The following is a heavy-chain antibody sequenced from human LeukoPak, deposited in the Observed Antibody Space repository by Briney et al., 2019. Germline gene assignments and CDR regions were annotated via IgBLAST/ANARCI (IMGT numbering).Heavy chain of an antibody. D-gene: IGHD1-26*01. CDR2: IYYNGDT. J-gene: IGHJ4*02. CDR1: GVSISSSSYY. CDR3: ASLRNGWELTD. V-gene: IGHV4-39*01. Sequence: PSETLSLTCAVSGVSISSSSYYWGWIRQPPGKGLELFGRIYYNGDTHYNPSLKSRVTISVDTSKNQFSLKLRSVTATDTAVYFCASLRNGWELTDWGQGTLVTVSS.